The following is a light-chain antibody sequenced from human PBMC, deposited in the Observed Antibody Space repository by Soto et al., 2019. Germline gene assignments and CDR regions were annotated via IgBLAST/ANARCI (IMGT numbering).Light chain of an antibody. V-gene: IGKV1-39*01. CDR1: QSISSH. Sequence: DIQMTQSPSSLSASVGDRLTITCRATQSISSHLNWYQQRPGKAPKLLIYAASSLQSGVPARFSGSRSGTDFTLTISSLQPEDVATYYCQQYNSYQWTFGQGTKVEIK. CDR2: AAS. J-gene: IGKJ1*01. CDR3: QQYNSYQWT.